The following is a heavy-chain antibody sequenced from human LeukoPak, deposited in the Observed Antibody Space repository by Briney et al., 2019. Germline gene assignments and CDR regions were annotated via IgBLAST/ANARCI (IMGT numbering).Heavy chain of an antibody. J-gene: IGHJ4*02. Sequence: PSETLSLTCTVSGGSISNDDYCWSWIRQPPGKGLEWIGYIYYSGRTYYNPSLKSRVTISVDTSKNQFSLKLSSVTAADTAVYYCAREGRYSSSWQIDYWGQGTLVTVSS. CDR3: AREGRYSSSWQIDY. V-gene: IGHV4-30-4*01. CDR1: GGSISNDDYC. CDR2: IYYSGRT. D-gene: IGHD6-13*01.